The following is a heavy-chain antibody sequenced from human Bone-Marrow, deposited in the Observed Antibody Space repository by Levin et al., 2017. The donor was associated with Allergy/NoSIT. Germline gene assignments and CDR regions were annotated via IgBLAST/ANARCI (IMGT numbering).Heavy chain of an antibody. CDR2: INTNTGNP. V-gene: IGHV7-4-1*02. J-gene: IGHJ4*02. CDR1: GYTFTSYA. Sequence: ASVKVSCKASGYTFTSYAMNWVRQAPGQGLEWMGWINTNTGNPTYAQGFTGRFVFSLDTSVSTAYLQISSLKAEDTAVYYCARVYFRVGHQPRGAARYFDYWGQGTLVTVSS. CDR3: ARVYFRVGHQPRGAARYFDY. D-gene: IGHD6-6*01.